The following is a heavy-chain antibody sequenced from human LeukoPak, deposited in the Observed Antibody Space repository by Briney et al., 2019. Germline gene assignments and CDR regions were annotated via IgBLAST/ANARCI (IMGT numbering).Heavy chain of an antibody. CDR1: GFTFSSYS. CDR2: ISSRSRAI. V-gene: IGHV3-48*01. CDR3: AREGEATKFCSSSSCIPDF. Sequence: GGSLRLSCATSGFTFSSYSMSWVRQAPGKGLEWISYISSRSRAIYYADSVKGRFTISKDNSKNTLYLQISSLRSEDTAVYYCAREGEATKFCSSSSCIPDFWGQGTLVTVSS. D-gene: IGHD2-2*01. J-gene: IGHJ4*02.